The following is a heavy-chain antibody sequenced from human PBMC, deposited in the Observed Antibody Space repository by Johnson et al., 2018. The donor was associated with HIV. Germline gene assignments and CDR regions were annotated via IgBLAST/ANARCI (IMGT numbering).Heavy chain of an antibody. CDR1: GFTFSSYA. V-gene: IGHV3-30*04. D-gene: IGHD1-14*01. Sequence: QVQLVESGGGVVQPGRSLRLSCAASGFTFSSYAMHWVRQAPGKGLEWVAVISYDGSNKYYVDSVKGRFTISRDISKNTLYLQMNSLRGEDTAVYYCVRAARWNRNAFDVWGQGRMVTVSS. CDR3: VRAARWNRNAFDV. J-gene: IGHJ3*01. CDR2: ISYDGSNK.